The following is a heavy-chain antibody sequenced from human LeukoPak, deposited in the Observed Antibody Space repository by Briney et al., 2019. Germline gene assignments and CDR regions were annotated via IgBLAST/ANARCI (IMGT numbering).Heavy chain of an antibody. CDR1: GASITSYY. V-gene: IGHV4-59*01. J-gene: IGHJ6*02. CDR2: IYHSGST. D-gene: IGHD2-8*01. CDR3: ARATYCTNGVCRIYGMDV. Sequence: SETLSLTCTVSGASITSYYWSWIRQPPGKGLEWIGYIYHSGSTNHNPSLRSRLTISVDTSKNQFSLKLRSVTAADAAMYYCARATYCTNGVCRIYGMDVWGQGTTVTVSS.